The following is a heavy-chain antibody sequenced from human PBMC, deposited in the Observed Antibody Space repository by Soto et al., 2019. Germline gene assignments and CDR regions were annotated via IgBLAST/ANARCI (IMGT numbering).Heavy chain of an antibody. V-gene: IGHV3-30*03. J-gene: IGHJ6*02. Sequence: GGSLRLSCAASGFTFSSYGMHWVRQAPGKGLEWVAVISYDGSNKYYADSVKGRFTISRDNSKNTLYLQMNSLRAEETAVYYCATGKYCGGDCYSRDYYYYGMDVWGQGTTVTVSS. CDR2: ISYDGSNK. CDR3: ATGKYCGGDCYSRDYYYYGMDV. D-gene: IGHD2-21*02. CDR1: GFTFSSYG.